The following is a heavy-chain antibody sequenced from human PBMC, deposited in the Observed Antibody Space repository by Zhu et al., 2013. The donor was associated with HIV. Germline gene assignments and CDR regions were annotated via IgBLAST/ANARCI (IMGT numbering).Heavy chain of an antibody. V-gene: IGHV1-8*01. CDR2: MNPHSGHS. D-gene: IGHD3-3*01. CDR3: ARDMSRSGTYSGS. CDR1: GYTFTTYD. J-gene: IGHJ5*02. Sequence: QVQLVQSGAEVKKPGASVKVSCKTSGYTFTTYDINWVRQATGQGLEWMGWMNPHSGHSGYAQKFQGRVTMTMNTSISTVYIEVSSLRSEDTAVYYCARDMSRSGTYSGSWGQGPWSPSPQ.